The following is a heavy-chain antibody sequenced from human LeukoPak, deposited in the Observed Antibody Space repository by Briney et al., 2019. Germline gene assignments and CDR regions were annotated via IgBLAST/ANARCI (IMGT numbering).Heavy chain of an antibody. Sequence: TGGSLRLSCVASGLTFSNSWMTWVRQAPGKGLEWVGNIDQGGSHKKYVDSVKGRFTISRDNPKNSLYLQMDTLRAEDTAIYYCASTFPYCSGGSCALGGQGTLVTVSS. J-gene: IGHJ4*02. D-gene: IGHD2-15*01. V-gene: IGHV3-7*01. CDR3: ASTFPYCSGGSCAL. CDR1: GLTFSNSW. CDR2: IDQGGSHK.